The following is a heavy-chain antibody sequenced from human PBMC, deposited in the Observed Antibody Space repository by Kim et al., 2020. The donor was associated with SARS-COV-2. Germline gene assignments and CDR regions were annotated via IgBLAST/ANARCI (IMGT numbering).Heavy chain of an antibody. CDR2: IYYSGST. CDR1: GGSISSGGYY. J-gene: IGHJ6*02. CDR3: ARDVRYSSGWYYGMDV. Sequence: SETLSLTCTVSGGSISSGGYYWSWIRQHPGKGLEWIGYIYYSGSTYYNPSHKGRVTISVDTSKNQFSLKRSSVTAADTAVYYCARDVRYSSGWYYGMDVWGQGTTVTLSS. D-gene: IGHD6-19*01. V-gene: IGHV4-31*03.